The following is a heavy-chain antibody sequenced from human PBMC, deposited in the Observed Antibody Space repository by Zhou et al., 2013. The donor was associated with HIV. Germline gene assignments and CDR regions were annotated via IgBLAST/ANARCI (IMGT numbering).Heavy chain of an antibody. D-gene: IGHD2-2*01. J-gene: IGHJ6*03. CDR1: GGTFSSYA. CDR3: ARDYCSTSCRYYYYMDV. Sequence: QVQLVQSGAEVKKPGSSVKVSCKASGGTFSSYAISWVRQAPGQGLEWMGRIIPILGIANYAQKFQGRVTITADKSTSTAYMELSSLRSEDTAVYYCARDYCSTSCRYYYYMDVWGKGTTVTVSS. CDR2: IIPILGIA. V-gene: IGHV1-69*04.